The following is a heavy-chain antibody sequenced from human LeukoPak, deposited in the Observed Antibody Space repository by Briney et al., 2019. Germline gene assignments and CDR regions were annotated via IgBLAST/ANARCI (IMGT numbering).Heavy chain of an antibody. CDR3: ARVYSGSYGRFDP. CDR2: IYYSGST. CDR1: GGSISSYY. D-gene: IGHD1-26*01. V-gene: IGHV4-59*01. J-gene: IGHJ5*02. Sequence: SETLSLTCTVSGGSISSYYRSWIRQPPGKGLEWIGYIYYSGSTNYNPSLKSRVTISVDTSKNQFSLKLSSVTAADTAVYYCARVYSGSYGRFDPWGQGTLVTVSS.